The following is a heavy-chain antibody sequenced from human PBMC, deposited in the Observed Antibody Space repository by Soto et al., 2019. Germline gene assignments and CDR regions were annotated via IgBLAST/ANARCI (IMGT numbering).Heavy chain of an antibody. Sequence: SETLSLTCAVYGWTFSGYYWSWIRQPPGKGLEWIGEVNHSGSTNYNPSLKSLVIILVDTSKNQFSLKLSFVTVADTAVYYGARGHRRNFDYWGQGTLVTVST. CDR2: VNHSGST. J-gene: IGHJ4*02. CDR3: ARGHRRNFDY. V-gene: IGHV4-34*01. CDR1: GWTFSGYY.